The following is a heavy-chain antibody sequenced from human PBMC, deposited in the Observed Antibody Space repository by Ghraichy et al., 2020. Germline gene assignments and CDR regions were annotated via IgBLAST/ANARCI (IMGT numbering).Heavy chain of an antibody. Sequence: GSLRLSCAASGFTFSSYAMSWVRQAPGKGLEWVSTIGAGGASTYYADSVKGRFTISRDNSKNTLYLQMNSLRAEDTAVYYCARYVAAATRYFDLWGRGTLVTVSS. D-gene: IGHD2-15*01. CDR3: ARYVAAATRYFDL. J-gene: IGHJ2*01. CDR2: IGAGGAST. V-gene: IGHV3-23*01. CDR1: GFTFSSYA.